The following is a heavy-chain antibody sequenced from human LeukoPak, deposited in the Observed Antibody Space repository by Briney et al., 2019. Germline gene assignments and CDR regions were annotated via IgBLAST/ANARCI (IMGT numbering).Heavy chain of an antibody. CDR1: GGTFSSYT. Sequence: ASVKVSCKASGGTFSSYTISWVRQAPGQGLEWMGRIIPILGIANYAQKFQGRVTITADKSTSTAYMKLSSLRSEDTAVYYCARVGQQLAFDYWGQGTLVTVSS. D-gene: IGHD6-13*01. CDR3: ARVGQQLAFDY. J-gene: IGHJ4*02. CDR2: IIPILGIA. V-gene: IGHV1-69*02.